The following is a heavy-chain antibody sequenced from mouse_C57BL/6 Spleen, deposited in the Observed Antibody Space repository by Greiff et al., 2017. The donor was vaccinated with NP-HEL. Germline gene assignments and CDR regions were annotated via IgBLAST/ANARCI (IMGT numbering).Heavy chain of an antibody. Sequence: VNVVESGPELVKPGASVKLSCKASGYTFTSYDINWVKQRPGQGLEWIGWIYPRDGTTKYNEKFKGKATLTVDTSSSTAYMELHSLTSEDSAVYFGAREGDYWGQGTLVTVSA. V-gene: IGHV1-85*01. CDR3: AREGDY. J-gene: IGHJ3*01. CDR2: IYPRDGTT. D-gene: IGHD3-3*01. CDR1: GYTFTSYD.